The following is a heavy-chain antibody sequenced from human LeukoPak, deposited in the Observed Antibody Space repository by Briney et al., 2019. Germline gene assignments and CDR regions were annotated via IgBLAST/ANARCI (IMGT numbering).Heavy chain of an antibody. CDR1: GGSFSGYY. CDR3: ARRTIFGVGNYYGMDV. D-gene: IGHD3-3*01. Sequence: PSETLSLTCAVYGGSFSGYYWSWIRQPPGKGLEWIGEINHSRSTNYNPSLKSRVTISVDTSKNQFSLKLSSVTAADTAVYYCARRTIFGVGNYYGMDVWGQGTTVTVSS. J-gene: IGHJ6*02. CDR2: INHSRST. V-gene: IGHV4-34*01.